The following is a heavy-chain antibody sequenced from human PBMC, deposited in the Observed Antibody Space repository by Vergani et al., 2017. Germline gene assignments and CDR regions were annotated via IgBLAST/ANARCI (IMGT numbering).Heavy chain of an antibody. CDR1: GFTFSNSA. Sequence: VQLVESGGGLVKPGGSLRLSCAASGFTFSNSAVSWVRQAPGGGLAWVSSISGPGPSTYYEASFKGRFSISRDNSKNTVFLQMHSLRAEDTAIYYCVKEKIDLGSYFFDSWGHGILVTVSS. J-gene: IGHJ4*01. V-gene: IGHV3-23*04. CDR3: VKEKIDLGSYFFDS. CDR2: ISGPGPST. D-gene: IGHD2/OR15-2a*01.